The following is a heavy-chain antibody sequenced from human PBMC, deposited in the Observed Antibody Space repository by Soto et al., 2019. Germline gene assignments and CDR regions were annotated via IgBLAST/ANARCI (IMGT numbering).Heavy chain of an antibody. V-gene: IGHV4-31*03. J-gene: IGHJ5*02. D-gene: IGHD3-22*01. CDR2: IYYSGST. CDR3: ARSYYSDSSGYPFDP. CDR1: GGSISSGDYY. Sequence: SETLSLTCTVSGGSISSGDYYWIWIRQHPGKGLEWIGYIYYSGSTYYKPSLKSRVTISVDTSKNQFSLKMSSVTAADTAVYYCARSYYSDSSGYPFDPWGQGTLVTVSS.